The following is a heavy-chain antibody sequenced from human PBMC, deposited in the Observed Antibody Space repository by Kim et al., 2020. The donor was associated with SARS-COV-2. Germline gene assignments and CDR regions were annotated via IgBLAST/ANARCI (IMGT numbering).Heavy chain of an antibody. V-gene: IGHV4-31*03. CDR3: AKDHTSGSWYVLDY. CDR2: ISYTGTA. J-gene: IGHJ4*02. Sequence: SETLSLTCTVSGGSISSTNSWWSWIRQHPGKGLEWIGYISYTGTAYYNPSLKSRPIMSVDTSNNQFSLILNSVTAADTAMYYCAKDHTSGSWYVLDYWGQGILVTVSS. CDR1: GGSISSTNSW. D-gene: IGHD6-13*01.